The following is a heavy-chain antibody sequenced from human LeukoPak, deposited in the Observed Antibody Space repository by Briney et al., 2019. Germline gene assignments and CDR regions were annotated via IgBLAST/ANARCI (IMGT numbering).Heavy chain of an antibody. CDR1: GGTFSSYA. Sequence: GASVKVSCKASGGTFSSYAISWVRQAPGQGLEWMGGIISIFGTANYAQKFQGRVTITADKSTSTAYMELSSLRSEDTAVYYCAREGNCSSTSCYGSSRVWFDPWGQGTLVTVSS. D-gene: IGHD2-2*01. V-gene: IGHV1-69*06. CDR2: IISIFGTA. J-gene: IGHJ5*02. CDR3: AREGNCSSTSCYGSSRVWFDP.